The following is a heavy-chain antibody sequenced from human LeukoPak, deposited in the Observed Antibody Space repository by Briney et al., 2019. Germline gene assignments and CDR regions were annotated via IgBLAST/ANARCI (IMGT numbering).Heavy chain of an antibody. CDR1: GDSLSTYS. V-gene: IGHV4-59*08. CDR2: IYYSGST. Sequence: SETLSLTCTLPGDSLSTYSWSWLRQPPGKGLEYIEYIYYSGSTNYNPSLKSRVTMSVDTSKNQFSLKLNSVTAADTAVYYCVGEKNYWGTPYWGQGTLVTVSS. CDR3: VGEKNYWGTPY. J-gene: IGHJ4*02. D-gene: IGHD1-7*01.